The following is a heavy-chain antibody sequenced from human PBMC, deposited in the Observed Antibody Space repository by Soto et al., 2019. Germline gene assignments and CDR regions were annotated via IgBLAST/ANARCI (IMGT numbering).Heavy chain of an antibody. V-gene: IGHV5-10-1*01. CDR2: IDPSNSYT. CDR1: GYSFTSYW. CDR3: VRRYSSSSFPDY. D-gene: IGHD6-6*01. Sequence: PGESLKISCKGSGYSFTSYWITWVRQMPGKGLEWMGRIDPSNSYTNYSPSFQGHVTISRDTSISTAYLPWNSLKASATPTYYFVRRYSSSSFPDYWGRGTLVTV. J-gene: IGHJ4*02.